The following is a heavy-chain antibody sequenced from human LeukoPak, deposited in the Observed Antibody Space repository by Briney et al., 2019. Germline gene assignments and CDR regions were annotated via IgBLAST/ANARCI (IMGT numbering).Heavy chain of an antibody. CDR1: GFSFSSYW. J-gene: IGHJ6*03. CDR3: AKLGYDFWSGYYYYYYYMDV. CDR2: IDSDGSST. Sequence: GGSLRLSCAASGFSFSSYWMHWVRQAPGKGLVWVSRIDSDGSSTSYADSVKGRFTISRDNAKNTLYLQMNSLRAEDTAVYYCAKLGYDFWSGYYYYYYYMDVWGKGTTVTVSS. V-gene: IGHV3-74*01. D-gene: IGHD3-3*01.